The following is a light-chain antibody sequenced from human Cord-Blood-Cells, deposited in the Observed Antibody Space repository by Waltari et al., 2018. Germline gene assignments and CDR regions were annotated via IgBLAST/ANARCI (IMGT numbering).Light chain of an antibody. J-gene: IGKJ2*03. CDR2: KAS. CDR3: QQYNSYSYS. Sequence: DIQMTQSPSLLSASVGERVPITCQASQCITSWLAWYQQKPGKATKLLIYKASSLESGVQSRFSGSGSGTEFTLTISSLQPDDFATYYCQQYNSYSYSFGHGTKLDIK. CDR1: QCITSW. V-gene: IGKV1-5*03.